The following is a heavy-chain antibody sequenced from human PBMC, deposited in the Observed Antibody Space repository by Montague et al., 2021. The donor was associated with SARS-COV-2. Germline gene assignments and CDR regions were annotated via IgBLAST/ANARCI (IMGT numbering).Heavy chain of an antibody. D-gene: IGHD3-3*01. CDR1: GGSISSRSYY. J-gene: IGHJ5*02. CDR3: ARHSPFTIFGVVTTQDWFDH. Sequence: SETLSLTCTVSGGSISSRSYYRVWICHPPGTGLVWIGSIYYSWSTYYNPSLKSRVTISVDTSKNQFSLKLSSVTAADTAVYYCARHSPFTIFGVVTTQDWFDHWGQGTLVSVSS. CDR2: IYYSWST. V-gene: IGHV4-39*01.